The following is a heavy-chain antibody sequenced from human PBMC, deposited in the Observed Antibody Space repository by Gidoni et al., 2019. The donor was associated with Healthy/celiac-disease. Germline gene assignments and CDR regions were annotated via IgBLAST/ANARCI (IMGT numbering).Heavy chain of an antibody. Sequence: EVQLVQSGAEVKKPGESLRISCKGSGYSFTSYWISWVRQMPGKGLEWMGRIDPSDSYTNYSPSFQGHVTISADKSISTAYLQWSSLKASDTAMYYCARHLLSHWPYYDSSGYQGPDGAFDIWGQGTMVTVSS. CDR3: ARHLLSHWPYYDSSGYQGPDGAFDI. J-gene: IGHJ3*02. CDR1: GYSFTSYW. D-gene: IGHD3-22*01. V-gene: IGHV5-10-1*03. CDR2: IDPSDSYT.